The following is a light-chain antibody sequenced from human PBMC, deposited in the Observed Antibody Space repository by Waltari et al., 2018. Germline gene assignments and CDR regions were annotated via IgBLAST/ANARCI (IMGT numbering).Light chain of an antibody. CDR1: QSVRSW. CDR3: QQYYSSPT. CDR2: KTS. J-gene: IGKJ1*01. Sequence: ITCRASQSVRSWLAWYQQKPGKAPDLLIYKTSSLESGVPSRFSGSGSETEFTPTISTLQPDDFATYYCQQYYSSPTFGQGTKVDIK. V-gene: IGKV1-5*03.